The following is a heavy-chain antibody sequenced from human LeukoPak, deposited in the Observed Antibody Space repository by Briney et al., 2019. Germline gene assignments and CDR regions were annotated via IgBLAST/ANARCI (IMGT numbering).Heavy chain of an antibody. CDR3: ARVYSSSWAGDYMDV. V-gene: IGHV4-61*02. CDR1: GGSISSGSYY. D-gene: IGHD6-13*01. J-gene: IGHJ6*03. Sequence: SETLSLTCTVSGGSISSGSYYWSWIRQPAGKGLEWIGRIYTSGSTNYNPSLKSRVTISVDTSKNQFSLKLSSVTAADTAVYYCARVYSSSWAGDYMDVWGKGTTVTVSS. CDR2: IYTSGST.